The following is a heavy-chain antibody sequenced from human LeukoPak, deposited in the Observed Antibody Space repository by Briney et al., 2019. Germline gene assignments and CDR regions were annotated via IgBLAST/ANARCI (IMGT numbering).Heavy chain of an antibody. J-gene: IGHJ4*02. D-gene: IGHD3-10*01. CDR3: ARDRGRESDY. Sequence: PSETLSLTCTVSGGSINSYYWSWIRQPPGKGLEWIGYIYYSGSTTYNPSLKSRVTISIDTSKNQFSLKLTSVTAADTAVYYCARDRGRESDYWGQGTLVTVSS. CDR2: IYYSGST. V-gene: IGHV4-59*12. CDR1: GGSINSYY.